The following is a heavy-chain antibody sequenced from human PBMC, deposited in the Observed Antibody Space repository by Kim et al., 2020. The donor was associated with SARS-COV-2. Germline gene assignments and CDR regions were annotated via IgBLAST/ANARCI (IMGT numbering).Heavy chain of an antibody. J-gene: IGHJ5*02. D-gene: IGHD6-6*01. CDR3: ARRMGYSSSSPFDP. Sequence: SETLSLTCTVSGGSISSYYWSWIRQPPGKGLEWIGYIYYSGSTNYNPSLKSRVTISVDTSKNQFSLKLSSVTAADTAVYYCARRMGYSSSSPFDPWGQGTLVTVSS. V-gene: IGHV4-59*01. CDR2: IYYSGST. CDR1: GGSISSYY.